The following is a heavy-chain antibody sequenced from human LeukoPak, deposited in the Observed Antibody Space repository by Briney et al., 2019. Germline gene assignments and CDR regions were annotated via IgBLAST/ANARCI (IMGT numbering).Heavy chain of an antibody. CDR1: GFTFSSYE. J-gene: IGHJ4*02. CDR3: AGLFPGGLVY. CDR2: SSSSSSPI. Sequence: GGSLRLSCAASGFTFSSYEMDWVRQAPGKGLEWLSYSSSSSSPIYYADSVKGRFTISRDNAKNSLYLQMNSLRAEDTAVYYCAGLFPGGLVYWGQGTLVTVSS. V-gene: IGHV3-48*03. D-gene: IGHD3-10*01.